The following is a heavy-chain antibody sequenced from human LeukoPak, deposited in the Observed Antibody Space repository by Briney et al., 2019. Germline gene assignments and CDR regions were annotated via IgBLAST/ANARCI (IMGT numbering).Heavy chain of an antibody. D-gene: IGHD5-18*01. Sequence: GGSLRLSCAASGFTFNTYAMRWVRQAPGKGLEWVSTISGNGAKSYSAGSVKGRFTISRDNSKNTLYLQMNSLRAEDTALYYCAKDFGYSYGWVDYWGQGILVTVSS. CDR2: ISGNGAKS. CDR1: GFTFNTYA. V-gene: IGHV3-23*01. J-gene: IGHJ4*02. CDR3: AKDFGYSYGWVDY.